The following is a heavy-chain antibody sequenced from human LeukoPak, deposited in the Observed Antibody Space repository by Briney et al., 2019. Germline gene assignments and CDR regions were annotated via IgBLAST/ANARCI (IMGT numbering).Heavy chain of an antibody. CDR3: ASWGWYYYGSGSYRPGYYFDY. Sequence: GASVQVSCQAPGYTFTGYYMHWVRQAPGQGLEWMGWINPNSGGTNYAQKFQGRVTMTRDTSISTAYMELSRLRSDDTAVHYCASWGWYYYGSGSYRPGYYFDYWGQGTLVTVSS. CDR2: INPNSGGT. CDR1: GYTFTGYY. J-gene: IGHJ4*02. V-gene: IGHV1-2*02. D-gene: IGHD3-10*01.